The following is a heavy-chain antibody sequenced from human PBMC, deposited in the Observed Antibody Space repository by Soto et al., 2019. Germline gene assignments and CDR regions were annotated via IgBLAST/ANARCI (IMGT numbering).Heavy chain of an antibody. V-gene: IGHV4-39*01. Sequence: QLQLQESGPGLVKPSETLSLTCTVSGGSISSSSYYWGWIRQPPGKGLEWIGSIYYSGSTYYNPSLKRRVTISVDTSKNQFSLKLTSVTAADTAVYFCARHSTVTSFSVAYWGQGTLVTVSS. CDR1: GGSISSSSYY. D-gene: IGHD4-17*01. CDR2: IYYSGST. CDR3: ARHSTVTSFSVAY. J-gene: IGHJ4*02.